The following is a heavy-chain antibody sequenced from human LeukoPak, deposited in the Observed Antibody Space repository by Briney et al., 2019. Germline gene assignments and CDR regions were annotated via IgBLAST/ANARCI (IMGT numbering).Heavy chain of an antibody. CDR3: ARSSKYSSSSGDFDY. D-gene: IGHD6-6*01. CDR2: MNPNSGNT. CDR1: VYTFTSYD. Sequence: ASVKVSCKASVYTFTSYDINWVRQATGQGLEWMGWMNPNSGNTGYAQKFQGRVTMTRNTSISTAYMELSSQRSEDTAVYYCARSSKYSSSSGDFDYWGQGTLVTVSS. V-gene: IGHV1-8*01. J-gene: IGHJ4*02.